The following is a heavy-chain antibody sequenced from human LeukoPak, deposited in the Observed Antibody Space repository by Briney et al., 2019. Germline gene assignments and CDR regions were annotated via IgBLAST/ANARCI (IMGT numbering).Heavy chain of an antibody. CDR3: ARGGVRGIIYCFDC. CDR1: EFTFSTYA. Sequence: GGSLRLSCAASEFTFSTYAMNWVRQAPGKGLEWVSYISPTSSTIYYADSVKGRFAISRDNAKNSLYLQMDSLRAEDTAVYYCARGGVRGIIYCFDCWGQGTLVTVSS. D-gene: IGHD3-10*01. V-gene: IGHV3-48*01. CDR2: ISPTSSTI. J-gene: IGHJ4*02.